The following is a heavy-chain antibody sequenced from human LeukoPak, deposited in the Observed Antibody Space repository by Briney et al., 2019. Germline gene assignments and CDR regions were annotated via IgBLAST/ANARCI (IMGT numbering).Heavy chain of an antibody. D-gene: IGHD3-22*01. CDR1: GGSISSSSYY. Sequence: PSETLSLTCTVSGGSISSSSYYWGWIRQPPGKGLEWIGSIYYSGSTYYNPSLKSRVTISVDTSKNQFSLKLSSVTAPDTAVYYCARHALYYDSSGYDWYFDLWGRGTLVTVSS. CDR3: ARHALYYDSSGYDWYFDL. CDR2: IYYSGST. V-gene: IGHV4-39*01. J-gene: IGHJ2*01.